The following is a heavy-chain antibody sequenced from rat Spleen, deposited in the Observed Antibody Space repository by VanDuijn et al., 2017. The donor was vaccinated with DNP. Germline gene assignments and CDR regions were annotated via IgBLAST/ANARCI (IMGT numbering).Heavy chain of an antibody. CDR1: GFSFSDYY. CDR3: TTHRTWYFDF. CDR2: ITYDGGSA. V-gene: IGHV5-20*01. J-gene: IGHJ1*01. Sequence: EVQLVESGGGLVQPGRSLKLSCAASGFSFSDYYMAWVRQAPTKGLEWVAYITYDGGSAYYGDSVKGRFTISRDNAKSTLYLQMNSLRSDDVATYYCTTHRTWYFDFWGPGTMVTVSS.